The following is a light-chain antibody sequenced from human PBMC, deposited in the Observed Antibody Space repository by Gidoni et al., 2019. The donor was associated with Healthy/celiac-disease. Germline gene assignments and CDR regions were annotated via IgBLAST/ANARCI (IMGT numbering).Light chain of an antibody. Sequence: EIAMTQSPATLSVSPGERATLSCGASQSVSSNLAWYQQKPGQAPRLLIYGASTRATGIPARFSGSGSGTEFTLTISSLQSEDFAVYYCQQYNNSPHTFGPGTKLEIK. J-gene: IGKJ2*01. CDR3: QQYNNSPHT. CDR2: GAS. V-gene: IGKV3-15*01. CDR1: QSVSSN.